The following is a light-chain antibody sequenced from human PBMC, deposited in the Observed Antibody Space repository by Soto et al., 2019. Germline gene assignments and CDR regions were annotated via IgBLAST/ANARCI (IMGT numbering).Light chain of an antibody. Sequence: DIVLTQSPGTLSLSPGETATLSCRASQSVNSNYLAWYQQKPGQAPRLLIYGASARATGIPDRFSGSGSGTDFTLVISRLEPEDFAVYYCQHFGGWSYTFGQGTKLEIK. CDR1: QSVNSNY. J-gene: IGKJ2*01. CDR2: GAS. V-gene: IGKV3-20*01. CDR3: QHFGGWSYT.